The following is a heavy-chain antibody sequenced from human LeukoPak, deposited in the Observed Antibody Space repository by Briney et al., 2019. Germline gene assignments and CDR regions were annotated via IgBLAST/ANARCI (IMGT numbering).Heavy chain of an antibody. Sequence: SEILSLTCTVSGGSISSYYWSWIRQPPGKGLEWIGYIYYSGSTNYNPSLKSRVTISVDTSKNQFSLKLSSVTAADTAVYYCARDDQGGYDNWGQGTLVTVSS. CDR1: GGSISSYY. CDR2: IYYSGST. J-gene: IGHJ4*02. CDR3: ARDDQGGYDN. V-gene: IGHV4-59*01. D-gene: IGHD5-12*01.